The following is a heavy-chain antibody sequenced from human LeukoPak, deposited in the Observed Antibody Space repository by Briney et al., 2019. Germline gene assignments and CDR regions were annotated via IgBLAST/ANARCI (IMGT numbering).Heavy chain of an antibody. J-gene: IGHJ4*02. CDR1: GGSVSSSNYY. V-gene: IGHV4-39*02. CDR3: ARHFYETSGYLDY. D-gene: IGHD3-22*01. Sequence: PSETLSLTCTVSGGSVSSSNYYWGWIRQPPGKGLEWIGGIYYSGNTYYNPSLKSRVTISVDTSKNHFSLKLSSVTAADTAVYYCARHFYETSGYLDYWGQGTLVTVSS. CDR2: IYYSGNT.